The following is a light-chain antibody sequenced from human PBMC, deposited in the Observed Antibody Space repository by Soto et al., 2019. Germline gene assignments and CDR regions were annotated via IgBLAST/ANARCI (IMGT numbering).Light chain of an antibody. CDR2: TNN. V-gene: IGLV1-44*01. CDR1: SSNIGSNT. Sequence: QSVLTQPPSASGTPGQRVTISCSGSSSNIGSNTVNWYQHLPGTAPKLLIYTNNQRPSGVPDRFSGSKSGTSASLAISGLQSEDEADYYCAAWDDSLSYVVFGGGTKFTVL. CDR3: AAWDDSLSYVV. J-gene: IGLJ2*01.